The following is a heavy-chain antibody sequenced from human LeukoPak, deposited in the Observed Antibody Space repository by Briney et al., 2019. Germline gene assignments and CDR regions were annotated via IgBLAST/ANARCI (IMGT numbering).Heavy chain of an antibody. D-gene: IGHD3-10*01. CDR3: ARDWSRNGSGSYYLLYYYYYMDV. Sequence: GASVKVSCKASGYTFTSYDINWVRQATGQGLEWMGWINPNSGGTNYAQKFQGRVTMTRDTSISTAYMELSRLRSDDTAVYYCARDWSRNGSGSYYLLYYYYYMDVWGKGTTVTVSS. V-gene: IGHV1-2*02. CDR1: GYTFTSYD. J-gene: IGHJ6*03. CDR2: INPNSGGT.